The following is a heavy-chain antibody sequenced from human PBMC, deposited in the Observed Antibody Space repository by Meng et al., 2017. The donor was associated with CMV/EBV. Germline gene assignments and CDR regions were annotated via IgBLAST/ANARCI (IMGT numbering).Heavy chain of an antibody. V-gene: IGHV3-48*04. J-gene: IGHJ6*02. D-gene: IGHD3-22*01. CDR3: ARDDDSSGYSYYYYYGMDV. CDR1: GFTFSSYS. CDR2: ISSSSRTI. Sequence: GGSLRLSCAASGFTFSSYSMNWVRQAPGKGLEWVSYISSSSRTIYYADSVKGRFTISRDNAKNSLYLQMNSLRAEDTAVYYCARDDDSSGYSYYYYYGMDVWGQGTTVTVSS.